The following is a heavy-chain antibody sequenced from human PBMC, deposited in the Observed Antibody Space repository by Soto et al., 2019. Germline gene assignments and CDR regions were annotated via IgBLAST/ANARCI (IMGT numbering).Heavy chain of an antibody. CDR2: ISAIVGST. D-gene: IGHD4-17*01. CDR3: ARSADYLSGSEADY. J-gene: IGHJ4*02. CDR1: GGTFSIYA. Sequence: VSVKVSCKASGGTFSIYAISWVRQAPGQGLEWMGWISAIVGSTSYAQKIQGRVTMTRDTSTSTAYMELRSLRSDDTAVYYCARSADYLSGSEADYWGQGTLVTVSS. V-gene: IGHV1-18*01.